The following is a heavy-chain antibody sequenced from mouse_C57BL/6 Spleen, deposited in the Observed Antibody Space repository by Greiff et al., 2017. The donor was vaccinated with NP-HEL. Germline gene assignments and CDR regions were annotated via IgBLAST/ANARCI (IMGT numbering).Heavy chain of an antibody. CDR3: ARKGLYSNSLDY. J-gene: IGHJ2*01. Sequence: QVQLQQPGAELVMPGASVKLSCKASGYTFTSYWMHWVKQRPGQGLEWIGEIDPSDSYTNYNQKFKGKSTLTVDKSSSTAYMQLSSLTSEDSAVYYCARKGLYSNSLDYWGQGTTLTVSS. V-gene: IGHV1-69*01. CDR2: IDPSDSYT. CDR1: GYTFTSYW. D-gene: IGHD2-5*01.